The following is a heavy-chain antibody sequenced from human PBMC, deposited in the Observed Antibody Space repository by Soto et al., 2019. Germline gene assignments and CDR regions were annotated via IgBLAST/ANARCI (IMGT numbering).Heavy chain of an antibody. D-gene: IGHD3-9*01. V-gene: IGHV3-23*01. CDR2: ISGSGGST. Sequence: EVQLLESGGGLVQPGGSLRLTCAASGFTFSSYAMSWVRQAPGKGLEWVSAISGSGGSTYYADSVKGRFTISRDNSKNTRYLQMNSLRAEDTAVYYCAKDRRYFDWLLGWFDPWGQGTLVTVSS. CDR3: AKDRRYFDWLLGWFDP. CDR1: GFTFSSYA. J-gene: IGHJ5*02.